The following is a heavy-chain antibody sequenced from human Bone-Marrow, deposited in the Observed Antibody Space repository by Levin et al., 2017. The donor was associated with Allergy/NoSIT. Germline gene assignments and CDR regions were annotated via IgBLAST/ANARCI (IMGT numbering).Heavy chain of an antibody. CDR2: ISHHGGDE. CDR1: GFTFHDYA. J-gene: IGHJ4*02. Sequence: GGSLRLSCAASGFTFHDYAMHWVRQAPGKGLEWVAVISHHGGDEHFADSVKGRFGVSRDNSKHTLYLQINSLRTDDTAVYYCARDSGNDFGGPTRGDYFDYWGQGTLVTVSS. D-gene: IGHD4-23*01. CDR3: ARDSGNDFGGPTRGDYFDY. V-gene: IGHV3-30*09.